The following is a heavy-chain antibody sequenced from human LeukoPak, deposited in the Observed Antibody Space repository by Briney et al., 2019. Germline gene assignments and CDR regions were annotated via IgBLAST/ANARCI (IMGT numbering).Heavy chain of an antibody. CDR1: GFTFTNYA. V-gene: IGHV3-30-3*01. D-gene: IGHD3-10*01. CDR2: ISYDGTNK. Sequence: PRRSLRLSCAASGFTFTNYALHWVRQAPGKGLEWVAVISYDGTNKYYAASLKRAFTTSGAHSKNTLSLQMNRMSADDTALYYCGGGFVLGAPKNYFDYWGQGALVTVSS. J-gene: IGHJ4*02. CDR3: GGGFVLGAPKNYFDY.